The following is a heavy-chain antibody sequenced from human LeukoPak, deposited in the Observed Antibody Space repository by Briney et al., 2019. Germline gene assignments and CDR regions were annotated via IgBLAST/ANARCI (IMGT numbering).Heavy chain of an antibody. CDR3: ARDCSSTSCYLRGDY. V-gene: IGHV3-21*04. J-gene: IGHJ4*02. CDR1: GFTFSSYS. Sequence: GGSLRLSCAASGFTFSSYSMNWVRQAAGKGLEWVSPISSSSSYIYYADSVKGRFTISRDNAKNSLYLQMNSLRAEDTAVYYCARDCSSTSCYLRGDYWGQGTLVTVSS. CDR2: ISSSSSYI. D-gene: IGHD2-2*01.